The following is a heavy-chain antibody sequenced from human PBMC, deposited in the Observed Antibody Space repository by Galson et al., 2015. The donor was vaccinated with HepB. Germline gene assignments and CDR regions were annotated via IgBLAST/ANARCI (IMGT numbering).Heavy chain of an antibody. V-gene: IGHV4-59*02. CDR3: ARVPRYCSSTSCYGGGHFDY. CDR1: GGSVSTSY. D-gene: IGHD2-2*01. Sequence: ETLSLTCTVSGGSVSTSYWSWIRQPPGKGLEWIGYIYYSGSTNYNPSLKSRVTISVDTSKNQFSLKLSSVTAADTAVYYCARVPRYCSSTSCYGGGHFDYWGQGTLVTVSS. J-gene: IGHJ4*02. CDR2: IYYSGST.